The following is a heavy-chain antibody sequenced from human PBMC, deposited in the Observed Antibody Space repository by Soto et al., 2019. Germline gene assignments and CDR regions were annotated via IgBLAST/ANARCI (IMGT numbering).Heavy chain of an antibody. CDR2: ISGWGGRT. V-gene: IGHV3-23*01. CDR3: AKGPGYSYGH. J-gene: IGHJ4*02. CDR1: GFPLCSRA. D-gene: IGHD5-18*01. Sequence: VGGPRTSCAAPGFPLCSRALSWGPPAPGEGVGGGSAISGWGGRTNYADSVKGRFTISRENSKNTLYLQMNSLRDEDTAVYYCAKGPGYSYGHWGQGNLVTVSS.